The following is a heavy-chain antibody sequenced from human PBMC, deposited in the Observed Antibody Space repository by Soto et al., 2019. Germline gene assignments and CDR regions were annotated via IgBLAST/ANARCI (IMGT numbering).Heavy chain of an antibody. Sequence: QAQLMQSGAEVRRPGTSMRISCTTSGYNFDTYGIVWVRQAPGQGLEWLGWISGYNGYTKYAQNIEDGVTLSTDPSTSTDFLELRNLRSGDTALYVCARDRDYSHTDADIDYWGQVTLVAVSS. CDR3: ARDRDYSHTDADIDY. CDR2: ISGYNGYT. CDR1: GYNFDTYG. J-gene: IGHJ4*02. V-gene: IGHV1-18*01. D-gene: IGHD3-16*01.